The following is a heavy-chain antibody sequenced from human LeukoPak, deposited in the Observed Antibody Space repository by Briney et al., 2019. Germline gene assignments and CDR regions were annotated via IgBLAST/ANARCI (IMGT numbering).Heavy chain of an antibody. D-gene: IGHD3-16*02. CDR3: ARGGIEGY. CDR1: GFTVSSKY. Sequence: GGSLGLSCAASGFTVSSKYMTWVRQAPGGGVEWVSIIYSGGSTFYAASVKGRFTISRDNSKNTVFLQMNSLRAEDTAVYYCARGGIEGYWGQGTLVTVSS. V-gene: IGHV3-53*01. J-gene: IGHJ4*02. CDR2: IYSGGST.